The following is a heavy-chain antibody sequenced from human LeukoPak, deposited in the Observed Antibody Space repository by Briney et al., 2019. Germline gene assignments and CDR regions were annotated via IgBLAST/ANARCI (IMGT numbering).Heavy chain of an antibody. D-gene: IGHD6-13*01. Sequence: PGGSLRLSCAASGFTVSSDYMSWVRQAPGKGLEWVSIIYSGGSTYYADSVKGRFTISRDNSKNTLYLQMNSLRAEDTAVYYCAKVGRSWDNDYWGQGTLVTVSS. CDR3: AKVGRSWDNDY. V-gene: IGHV3-53*01. CDR2: IYSGGST. J-gene: IGHJ4*02. CDR1: GFTVSSDY.